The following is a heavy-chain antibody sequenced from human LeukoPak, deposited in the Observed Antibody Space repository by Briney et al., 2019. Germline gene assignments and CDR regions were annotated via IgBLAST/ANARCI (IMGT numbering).Heavy chain of an antibody. J-gene: IGHJ4*02. CDR1: GFTFSSYS. V-gene: IGHV3-21*01. CDR2: ISSSSSYI. Sequence: PGGSLRLSCAASGFTFSSYSMNWVRQAPGKGLEWVSSISSSSSYIYYADSVKGRFTISRDNAKNSLYLQMNGLRAEDTAVYYCAREPEPFGVVIMDYWGQGTLVTVSS. CDR3: AREPEPFGVVIMDY. D-gene: IGHD3-3*01.